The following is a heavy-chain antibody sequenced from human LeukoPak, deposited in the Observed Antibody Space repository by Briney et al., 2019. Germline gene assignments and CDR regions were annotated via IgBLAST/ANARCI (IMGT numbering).Heavy chain of an antibody. V-gene: IGHV4-30-4*08. Sequence: SGTLSLTCTVSGGPISSGDYYWSWIRQPPGKGLEWIGYIYYSGSTYYNPSLKSRVTISVDTSKNQFSLKMSSVTAADTAVYYCARSNGKYQLPINYWGQGTLVTFSS. CDR3: ARSNGKYQLPINY. CDR2: IYYSGST. D-gene: IGHD2-2*01. J-gene: IGHJ4*02. CDR1: GGPISSGDYY.